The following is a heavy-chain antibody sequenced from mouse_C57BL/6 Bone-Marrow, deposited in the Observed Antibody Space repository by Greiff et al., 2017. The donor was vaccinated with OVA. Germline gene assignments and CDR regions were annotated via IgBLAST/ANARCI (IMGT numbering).Heavy chain of an antibody. Sequence: VQLQESGAELARPGSSVKLSCKASGYTFTSYGISWVKQRTGQGLEWIGEIYPRSGNTYYNEKFKGKATLTADKSSSTAYMELRSLTSEDSAVYFCARRVVTAPFAYWGQGTLVTVSA. D-gene: IGHD2-2*01. J-gene: IGHJ3*01. V-gene: IGHV1-81*01. CDR3: ARRVVTAPFAY. CDR2: IYPRSGNT. CDR1: GYTFTSYG.